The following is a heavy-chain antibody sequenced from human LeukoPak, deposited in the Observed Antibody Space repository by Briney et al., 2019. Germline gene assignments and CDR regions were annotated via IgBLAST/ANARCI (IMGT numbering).Heavy chain of an antibody. CDR1: GFAFSSYS. D-gene: IGHD2-2*01. V-gene: IGHV3-21*01. CDR2: ISSSSYI. J-gene: IGHJ6*02. CDR3: ARDYVVVVPATTYYYGMDV. Sequence: GGSLRLSCAASGFAFSSYSMNWVRQAPGKGLEGVSSISSSSYIYYADSVKGRFTISRDNAKNSLYLQMNSLRAEDTAVYYCARDYVVVVPATTYYYGMDVWGQGTTVTVSS.